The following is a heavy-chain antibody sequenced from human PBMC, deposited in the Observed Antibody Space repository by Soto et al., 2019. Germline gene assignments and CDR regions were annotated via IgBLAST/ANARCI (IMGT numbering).Heavy chain of an antibody. V-gene: IGHV3-72*01. CDR1: GFTVSDYH. CDR2: ARNDPRARTT. Sequence: EMQLVESGGGLVQPGGSLRLSCAASGFTVSDYHMEWVRHARGKGLEWIGRARNDPRARTTQHAASVRGRFITSRDDSDNSLSLQINILKTENTTVYYWVAGLHYWCPGNLVTVSS. J-gene: IGHJ4*02. CDR3: VAGLHY.